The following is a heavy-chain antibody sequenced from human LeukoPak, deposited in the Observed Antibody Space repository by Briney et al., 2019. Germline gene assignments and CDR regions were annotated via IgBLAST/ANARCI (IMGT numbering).Heavy chain of an antibody. CDR3: ARELPPDILTGAFDY. J-gene: IGHJ4*02. D-gene: IGHD3-9*01. V-gene: IGHV4-30-4*08. Sequence: SETLSLTCTVSCGSISSGDYYWSWIRQPPGKGLEWIGYIYYSGSTYYNPSLKSRVTISVDTSKNQFSLKLSSVTAADTAVYYRARELPPDILTGAFDYWGQGTLVTVSS. CDR2: IYYSGST. CDR1: CGSISSGDYY.